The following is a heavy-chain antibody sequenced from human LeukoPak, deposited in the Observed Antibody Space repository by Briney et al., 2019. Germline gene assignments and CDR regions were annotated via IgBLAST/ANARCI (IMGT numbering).Heavy chain of an antibody. CDR1: GYTFTNYW. V-gene: IGHV5-51*01. CDR2: IYPGGSDT. D-gene: IGHD2-8*01. CDR3: ARTQNHGLMVALDY. J-gene: IGHJ4*02. Sequence: GESLKISCKGSGYTFTNYWIAWVRQMPGKGLEWMGIIYPGGSDTRYSPSFQGQVTISVDKSISTAYLQLRSLKASDSAIYYCARTQNHGLMVALDYWGQGTLVTVSS.